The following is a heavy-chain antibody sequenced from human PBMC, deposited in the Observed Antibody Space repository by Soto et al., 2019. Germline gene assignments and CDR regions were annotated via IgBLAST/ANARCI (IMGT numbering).Heavy chain of an antibody. Sequence: GGSLRLSCAASGFTFSNAWMSWVRQAPGKGLEWVGRIKSKTDGGTTDYAAPVKGRFTISRDDSKNTLYLQMNSLKTEDADVYYCPTSPSPSWSYVDYWGQGTLVTVSS. CDR2: IKSKTDGGTT. V-gene: IGHV3-15*01. D-gene: IGHD3-3*01. CDR1: GFTFSNAW. J-gene: IGHJ4*01. CDR3: PTSPSPSWSYVDY.